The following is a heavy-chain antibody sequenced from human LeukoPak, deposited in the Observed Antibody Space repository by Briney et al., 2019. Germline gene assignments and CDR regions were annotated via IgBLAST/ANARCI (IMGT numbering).Heavy chain of an antibody. CDR1: GFTFSNFW. V-gene: IGHV3-74*01. CDR2: INSDGSST. Sequence: GGSLRLSCAASGFTFSNFWMHWVRQAPGKGRVWFSRINSDGSSTSYADSVKGRFTISRDNAKNTLYLQMNSLKAEDPAVYYCARDGSSWSNWLDPWGQGTLVTVSS. CDR3: ARDGSSWSNWLDP. D-gene: IGHD6-13*01. J-gene: IGHJ5*02.